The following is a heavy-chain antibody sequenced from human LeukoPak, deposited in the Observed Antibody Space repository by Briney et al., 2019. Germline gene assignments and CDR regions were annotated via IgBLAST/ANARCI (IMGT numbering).Heavy chain of an antibody. CDR3: ARHASVDGNWPRPLDY. CDR1: GGSISSSLYY. V-gene: IGHV4-39*01. D-gene: IGHD6-19*01. Sequence: NPSETLSLTCTVSGGSISSSLYYWGWIRQPPGKGLEWIGNIYYSGSTYYNPSLKTRVTISVDTSKNQFSLKLTSVTAADTAVYYCARHASVDGNWPRPLDYWGQGSLVTVSS. CDR2: IYYSGST. J-gene: IGHJ4*02.